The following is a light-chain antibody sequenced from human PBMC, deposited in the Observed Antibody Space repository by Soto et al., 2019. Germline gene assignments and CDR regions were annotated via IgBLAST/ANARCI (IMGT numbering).Light chain of an antibody. J-gene: IGKJ3*01. CDR2: AAS. CDR1: QGIGIH. CDR3: LKHYLYPFT. Sequence: DIQMTQSPSSLSASVGDRVTITCRASQGIGIHLGWYQQKPGKAPKRLIYAASSLQSGIPSRFTGSGSGTEFNHPISRLQPEDFATYYCLKHYLYPFTFGPGTKVDIK. V-gene: IGKV1-17*01.